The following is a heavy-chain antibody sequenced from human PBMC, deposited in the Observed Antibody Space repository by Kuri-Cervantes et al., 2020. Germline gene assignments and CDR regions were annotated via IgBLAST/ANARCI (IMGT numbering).Heavy chain of an antibody. Sequence: GGSLRLSCAASGFTFSSYGMHWVRQAPGKGLEWVAVIWYDGSNKYYADSVKGRFTISRDNSKNTLYLQMNGLRAEDTAVYYCAKEWSGGYSYGPTGMDVWGQGTTVTVSS. J-gene: IGHJ6*02. CDR1: GFTFSSYG. D-gene: IGHD5-18*01. V-gene: IGHV3-30*02. CDR3: AKEWSGGYSYGPTGMDV. CDR2: IWYDGSNK.